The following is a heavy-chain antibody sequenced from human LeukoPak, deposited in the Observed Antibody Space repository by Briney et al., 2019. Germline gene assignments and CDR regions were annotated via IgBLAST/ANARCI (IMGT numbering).Heavy chain of an antibody. CDR1: GFTFSSYW. Sequence: GGSLRLSCAASGFTFSSYWMSWVRQAPGKRLEWVANINQDGSEKYYVDSVKGRFIISRDNARNSLFLQMNILTAEDTAIYYCVREGAYSTSSPAGYWGQGTLVTVSS. D-gene: IGHD6-6*01. CDR2: INQDGSEK. J-gene: IGHJ4*02. CDR3: VREGAYSTSSPAGY. V-gene: IGHV3-7*01.